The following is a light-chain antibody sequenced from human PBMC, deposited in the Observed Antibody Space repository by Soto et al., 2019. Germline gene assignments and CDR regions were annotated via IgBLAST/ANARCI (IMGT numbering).Light chain of an antibody. CDR3: QQRSNWPRYT. CDR2: DAS. J-gene: IGKJ2*01. V-gene: IGKV3-11*01. Sequence: EIVLTQSPATLSLSPGERATLSCRASQSVSTFLAWYQQKPGQAPRLLIYDASNRATGIPPRFSGSGSGTEFTLTISSLEPEDFAVYYCQQRSNWPRYTFGQGTKVDIK. CDR1: QSVSTF.